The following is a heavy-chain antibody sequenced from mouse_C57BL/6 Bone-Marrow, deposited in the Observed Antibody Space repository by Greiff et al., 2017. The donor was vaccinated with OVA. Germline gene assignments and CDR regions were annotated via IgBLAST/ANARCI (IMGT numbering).Heavy chain of an antibody. CDR1: GFTFNTYA. CDR3: VREGAYYSIWYFDV. V-gene: IGHV10-3*01. D-gene: IGHD2-5*01. Sequence: EVQVVESGGGLVQPKGSLKLSCAASGFTFNTYAMHWVRQAPGKGLEWVARIRSKSSNYATYYADSVKDRFTISRDDSQSMLYLQMNNLKTEDTAMYYCVREGAYYSIWYFDVWGTGTTVTVSS. J-gene: IGHJ1*03. CDR2: IRSKSSNYAT.